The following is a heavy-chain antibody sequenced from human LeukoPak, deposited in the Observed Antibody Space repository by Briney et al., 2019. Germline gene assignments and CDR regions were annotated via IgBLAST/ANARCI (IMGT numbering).Heavy chain of an antibody. V-gene: IGHV3-23*01. Sequence: PGGSLRLSCAASRFTFSSYAMSWVRQAPGKGLEWVSAISGSGGSTYYADSVKGRFTISRDNSKNTLYLQMNSLRAEDTAVYYCAKHYYDSSGYEAPDAFDIWGQGTMVTVSS. CDR1: RFTFSSYA. D-gene: IGHD3-22*01. J-gene: IGHJ3*02. CDR3: AKHYYDSSGYEAPDAFDI. CDR2: ISGSGGST.